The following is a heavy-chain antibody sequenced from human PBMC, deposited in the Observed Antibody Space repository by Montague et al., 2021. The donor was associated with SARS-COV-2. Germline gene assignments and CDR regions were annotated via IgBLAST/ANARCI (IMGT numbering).Heavy chain of an antibody. V-gene: IGHV4-34*01. Sequence: SETLSLTCAVYGGSFSGYYWSWIRQPPGKGLEWIGRINHSGSTKYNPSLKSRGTISVNTSKNQFSLTLISVTVADTAVYYCARGTKRVLTYYYDSSGYASDYWGQGTLETVSS. J-gene: IGHJ4*02. CDR2: INHSGST. CDR1: GGSFSGYY. CDR3: ARGTKRVLTYYYDSSGYASDY. D-gene: IGHD3-22*01.